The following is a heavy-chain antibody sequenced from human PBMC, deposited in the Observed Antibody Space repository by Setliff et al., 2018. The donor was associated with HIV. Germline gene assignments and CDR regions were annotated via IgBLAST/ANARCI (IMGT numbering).Heavy chain of an antibody. CDR3: ARFDHASIDY. CDR2: IYYSGAT. Sequence: PSETLSLTCTVSGGSISSGNYYWNWIRQHQGKGLAWIGYIYYSGATYYNPSLKSLVTLSIDTSKIQFSLNLSSVIAADTAVYYCARFDHASIDYWGQGTLVTVSS. V-gene: IGHV4-31*01. CDR1: GGSISSGNYY. D-gene: IGHD2-2*01. J-gene: IGHJ4*02.